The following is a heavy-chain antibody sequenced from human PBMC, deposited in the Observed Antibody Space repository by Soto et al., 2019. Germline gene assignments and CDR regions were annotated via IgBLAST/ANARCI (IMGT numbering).Heavy chain of an antibody. CDR3: ANSIAAPGGYYYYGMDV. Sequence: QVQLVESGGGVVQPGRSLRLSCAASGFTFSSYGMHWVRQAPGKGLEWVAVISYDGSNKYYADSVKGRFTISRDNPKNTLYLQMNSLRAEDTAVYYCANSIAAPGGYYYYGMDVWGQGTTVTVSS. D-gene: IGHD6-6*01. V-gene: IGHV3-30*18. CDR2: ISYDGSNK. CDR1: GFTFSSYG. J-gene: IGHJ6*02.